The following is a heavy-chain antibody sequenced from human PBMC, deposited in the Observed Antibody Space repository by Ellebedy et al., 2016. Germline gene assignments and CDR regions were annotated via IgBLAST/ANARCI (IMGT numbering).Heavy chain of an antibody. Sequence: SVKVSXKASGGTFTSYAVNWVRQAPGQGLEWIGGIIPFFDSATYAQNFRGRLTISADKSTNTVYMEVSSLTPENTAMYFCARAGGGYGNSPGYFDYWGQGALLTVSS. D-gene: IGHD4-23*01. CDR2: IIPFFDSA. CDR3: ARAGGGYGNSPGYFDY. V-gene: IGHV1-69*06. CDR1: GGTFTSYA. J-gene: IGHJ4*02.